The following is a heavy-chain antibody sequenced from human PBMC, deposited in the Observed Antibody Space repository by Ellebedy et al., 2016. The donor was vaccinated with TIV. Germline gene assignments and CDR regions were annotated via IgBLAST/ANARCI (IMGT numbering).Heavy chain of an antibody. J-gene: IGHJ5*02. D-gene: IGHD1-1*01. V-gene: IGHV1-69*04. Sequence: SVKVSCXASGGTFSSYAISWVRQAPGQGLEWMGRIIPILGIANYAQKFQGRVTITADKSTSTAYMELSSLRSEGTAVYYCATDLSRPWNRLEGNWFNPWGQGTLVTVSS. CDR1: GGTFSSYA. CDR3: ATDLSRPWNRLEGNWFNP. CDR2: IIPILGIA.